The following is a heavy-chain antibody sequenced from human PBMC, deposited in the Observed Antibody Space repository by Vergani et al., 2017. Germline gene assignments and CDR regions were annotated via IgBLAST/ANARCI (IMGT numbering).Heavy chain of an antibody. CDR3: ARESYGGNSGGYFDY. D-gene: IGHD4-23*01. CDR1: GFTFSSYG. J-gene: IGHJ4*02. V-gene: IGHV3-33*01. Sequence: QVQLVESGGGVVQPGRSLRLSCAASGFTFSSYGMHWVRQAPGKGLEWVAVIWYDGSNKYYADSVKGRVTISRDNSKTTLYLQMNSLRAEDTAVYYCARESYGGNSGGYFDYWGQGTLVTVSS. CDR2: IWYDGSNK.